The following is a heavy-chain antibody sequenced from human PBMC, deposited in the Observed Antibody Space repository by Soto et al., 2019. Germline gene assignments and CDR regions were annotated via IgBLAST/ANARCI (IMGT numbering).Heavy chain of an antibody. CDR1: GYTFTGYY. Sequence: ASVKVSCKASGYTFTGYYMHWVRQAPGQGLEWMGWINPNSGGTNYAQKFQGWVTMTRDTSISTAYMELSRLRSDDTAVYYCARDRYYDFWSGYSYYYGMDVWGQGTTVTVSS. D-gene: IGHD3-3*01. V-gene: IGHV1-2*04. J-gene: IGHJ6*02. CDR3: ARDRYYDFWSGYSYYYGMDV. CDR2: INPNSGGT.